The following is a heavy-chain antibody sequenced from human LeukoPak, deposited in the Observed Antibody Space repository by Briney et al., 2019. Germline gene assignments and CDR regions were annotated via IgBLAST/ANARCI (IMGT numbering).Heavy chain of an antibody. Sequence: SETLSLTCTVSGDSISSSYYYWGWIRQPPGKGLEWIGSIDYSGSTYHNPSLKSRITISVDTSKNQFSLKLSSVTAADTAVYYCARVSWFPGTSYYYMDVWGKGTTVTVSS. D-gene: IGHD1-1*01. CDR3: ARVSWFPGTSYYYMDV. J-gene: IGHJ6*03. V-gene: IGHV4-39*07. CDR1: GDSISSSYYY. CDR2: IDYSGST.